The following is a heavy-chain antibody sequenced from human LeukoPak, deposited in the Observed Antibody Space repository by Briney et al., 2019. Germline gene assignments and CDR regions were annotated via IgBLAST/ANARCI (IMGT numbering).Heavy chain of an antibody. Sequence: PGGSLRLSCAASGFTFSDYYMSWARQAPGKGLEWVSVIYSGGSTYYADSVKGRFTISRDNSKNTLYLQMNSLRAEDTAVYYCAAHDWFDPWGQGTLVTVSS. CDR2: IYSGGST. J-gene: IGHJ5*02. V-gene: IGHV3-66*01. CDR3: AAHDWFDP. CDR1: GFTFSDYY.